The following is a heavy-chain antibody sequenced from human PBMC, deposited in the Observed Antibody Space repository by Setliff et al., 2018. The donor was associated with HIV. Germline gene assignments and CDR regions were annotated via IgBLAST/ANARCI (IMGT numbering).Heavy chain of an antibody. CDR1: GGPFSDFF. J-gene: IGHJ4*02. V-gene: IGHV4-34*01. CDR3: ARRPPYSSSPRDFFDF. D-gene: IGHD6-6*01. CDR2: ISHSGGT. Sequence: PSETLSLTCAVSGGPFSDFFWTWVRQPPGEGLEWIGEISHSGGTNYNPSLESRLTISIDTSRNQFSLSLTSVSVADTAVYFCARRPPYSSSPRDFFDFWGPGTLVTVSS.